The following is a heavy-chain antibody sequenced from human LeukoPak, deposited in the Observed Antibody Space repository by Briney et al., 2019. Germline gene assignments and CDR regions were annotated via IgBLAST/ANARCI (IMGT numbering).Heavy chain of an antibody. CDR1: GGSIRSYY. V-gene: IGHV4-4*07. Sequence: SETLSLTCTVSGGSIRSYYWSWIRQPGGKGVEWIGRIYTSGSTNYNPSLKSRVTMSVDTSKDQFSLKLSSVTAADTAVYYCAREVLLAAAGRWFDPWGQGTLVTVSS. D-gene: IGHD6-13*01. J-gene: IGHJ5*02. CDR3: AREVLLAAAGRWFDP. CDR2: IYTSGST.